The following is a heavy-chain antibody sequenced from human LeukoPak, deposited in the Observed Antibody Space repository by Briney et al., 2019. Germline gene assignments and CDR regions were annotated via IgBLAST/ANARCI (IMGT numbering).Heavy chain of an antibody. V-gene: IGHV3-49*04. D-gene: IGHD3-10*01. CDR1: GFTFSNAW. CDR2: IRSKAYGGTT. Sequence: PGGSLRLSCAASGFTFSNAWMSWVRQAPGGGLEWVGFIRSKAYGGTTEYAASVKGRFTISRDDSKSIAYLQMNSLKTEDTAVYYCTRDQESSYYGSGSYFAIYYYYYYMDVWGKGTTVTVSS. CDR3: TRDQESSYYGSGSYFAIYYYYYYMDV. J-gene: IGHJ6*03.